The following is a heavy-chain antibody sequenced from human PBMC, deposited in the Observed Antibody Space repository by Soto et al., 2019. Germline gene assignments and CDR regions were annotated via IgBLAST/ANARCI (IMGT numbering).Heavy chain of an antibody. V-gene: IGHV4-34*01. Sequence: QVQLQQWGAGLLKPSETLSLTCAVYGGFVSSGSYYWSWIRQPPEKGLEWIGEMSHSGGTHFNPSLKSRVIISVDTSKNQFSLKMGSVTAADTALYYCARVERGTATTVVDAFDIWGPGTMVTGSS. CDR3: ARVERGTATTVVDAFDI. CDR1: GGFVSSGSYY. CDR2: MSHSGGT. J-gene: IGHJ3*02. D-gene: IGHD1-1*01.